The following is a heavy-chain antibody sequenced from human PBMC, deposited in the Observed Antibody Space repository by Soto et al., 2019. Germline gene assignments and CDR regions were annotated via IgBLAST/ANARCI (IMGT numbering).Heavy chain of an antibody. CDR3: AREDGGSSSGPL. J-gene: IGHJ4*02. D-gene: IGHD6-6*01. CDR1: GGSISSYY. CDR2: IYYSGST. Sequence: PSETLSLTCTVSGGSISSYYWSWIRQPPGKGLEWIGSIYYSGSTYYNPPLKSRVTISADTSKNQFSLKLSSVTAADTAVYYCAREDGGSSSGPLWGQGTLVTVSS. V-gene: IGHV4-59*05.